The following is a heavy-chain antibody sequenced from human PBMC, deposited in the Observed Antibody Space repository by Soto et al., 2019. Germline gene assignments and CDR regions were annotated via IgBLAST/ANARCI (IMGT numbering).Heavy chain of an antibody. CDR3: ATEGYIWGSYRPSWFDP. V-gene: IGHV1-69*13. D-gene: IGHD3-16*02. Sequence: SVKVSCKASGGTFSSYAISWVRQAPGQGLEWMGGIIPIFGTANYAQKFQGRVTITADESTSTAYMELSSLRSEDTAVYYCATEGYIWGSYRPSWFDPWGQGTLVT. CDR2: IIPIFGTA. J-gene: IGHJ5*02. CDR1: GGTFSSYA.